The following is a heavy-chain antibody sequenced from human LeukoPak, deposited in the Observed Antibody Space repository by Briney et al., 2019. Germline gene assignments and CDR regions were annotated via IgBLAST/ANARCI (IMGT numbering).Heavy chain of an antibody. CDR3: ARGGAFCSITTCHEFDL. J-gene: IGHJ4*02. CDR2: TNPSTGGT. Sequence: ASVKVSCKTSGYTFTGSYLHWVRQVPGQGLEWMGWTNPSTGGTKSAQQFEGRVTMTRDTSNTTGYLELRSLRLDDTATYYCARGGAFCSITTCHEFDLWGRGTLVIVSS. CDR1: GYTFTGSY. V-gene: IGHV1-2*02. D-gene: IGHD2-2*01.